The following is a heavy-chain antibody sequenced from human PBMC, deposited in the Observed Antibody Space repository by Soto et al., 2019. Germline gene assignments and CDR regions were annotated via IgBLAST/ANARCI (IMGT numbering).Heavy chain of an antibody. V-gene: IGHV3-23*01. D-gene: IGHD6-19*01. CDR3: AKDRVGTVADAFDF. CDR2: ISRSGDKT. Sequence: PGGSLRLSCAASGFTFSTYVMTWVRQPPGKGLEWVSAISRSGDKTYSADSVKGRFTISRDNSKNTLYLQMDSLRAEDTAIYFCAKDRVGTVADAFDFWGQGTMVTVSS. J-gene: IGHJ3*01. CDR1: GFTFSTYV.